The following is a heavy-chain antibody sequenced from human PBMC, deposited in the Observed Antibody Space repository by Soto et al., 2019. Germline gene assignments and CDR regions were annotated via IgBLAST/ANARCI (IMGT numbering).Heavy chain of an antibody. V-gene: IGHV1-8*01. J-gene: IGHJ5*02. Sequence: ASVKLSCKVSESTFMNYPISWVRQVTGQKLEWMGCMNPNSADTGYALKFQGRVSMTRNTSIYTVYLELSSLASEDTAVYYCVRMASSGTLNWFDPWRQGTLVAVSS. D-gene: IGHD1-1*01. CDR1: ESTFMNYP. CDR3: VRMASSGTLNWFDP. CDR2: MNPNSADT.